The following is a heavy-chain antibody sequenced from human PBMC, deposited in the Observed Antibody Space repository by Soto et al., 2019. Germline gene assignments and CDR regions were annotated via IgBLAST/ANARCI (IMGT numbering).Heavy chain of an antibody. J-gene: IGHJ3*02. D-gene: IGHD3-10*01. CDR3: ARVNFGNAFEI. Sequence: QEHLEQSGGEVKKPGASVKVSCKASGYTFINYGITWVRQAPGQGLAWMGGINPSNGNTNYAQALPVTVTVTADISTTPAYMELTSLTSDDTAVYYCARVNFGNAFEIWGQGTLFTVSS. CDR2: INPSNGNT. CDR1: GYTFINYG. V-gene: IGHV1-18*01.